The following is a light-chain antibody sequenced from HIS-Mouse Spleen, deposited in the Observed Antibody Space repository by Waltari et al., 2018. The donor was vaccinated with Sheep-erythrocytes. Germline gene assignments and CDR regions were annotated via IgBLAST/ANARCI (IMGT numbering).Light chain of an antibody. CDR2: GKN. CDR1: SLRSYY. J-gene: IGLJ2*01. V-gene: IGLV3-19*01. CDR3: NTRDSSGNHVV. Sequence: SSELTQDPAVSVALGQTVRITCQGDSLRSYYASWYQQKPGQAPVLVIYGKNNRPSGMPDRFSGSSSGHPASLTIAGAQAQDEADYYCNTRDSSGNHVVFGGGTKLTVL.